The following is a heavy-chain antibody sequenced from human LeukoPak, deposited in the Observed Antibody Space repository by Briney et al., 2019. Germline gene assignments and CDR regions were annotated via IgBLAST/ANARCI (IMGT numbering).Heavy chain of an antibody. Sequence: ASVKVSCKASGGTFSSYAISWVRQAPGQGLEWMGWINPNSGGTHYAQKFQGRVTMTRDTSISTAYMELSRLRSDDTAVFYCARGSSGYQGYWGQGTLVTVSS. CDR3: ARGSSGYQGY. D-gene: IGHD5-12*01. V-gene: IGHV1-2*02. J-gene: IGHJ4*02. CDR1: GGTFSSYA. CDR2: INPNSGGT.